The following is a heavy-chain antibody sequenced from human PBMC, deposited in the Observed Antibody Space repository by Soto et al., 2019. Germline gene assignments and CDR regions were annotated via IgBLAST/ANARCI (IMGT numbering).Heavy chain of an antibody. J-gene: IGHJ4*02. CDR3: ATICTTPSGPCC. Sequence: PGGSLRLSCAASGFTFSSYSMNWVRQAPGKGLEWVSSISSSSSYIYYADSVKGRFTISRDNAKNSLYLQMDSLRAEDTAVYYCATICTTPSGPCCWGQGTLVTVSS. CDR2: ISSSSSYI. D-gene: IGHD2-8*01. CDR1: GFTFSSYS. V-gene: IGHV3-21*01.